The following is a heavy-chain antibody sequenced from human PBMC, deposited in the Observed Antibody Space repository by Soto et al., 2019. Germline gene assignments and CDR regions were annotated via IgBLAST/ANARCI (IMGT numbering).Heavy chain of an antibody. CDR3: ARVAQQLVRGWWFDP. CDR2: INAGNGNT. Sequence: ASVKVSCKASGYTFTSYAMHWVRQAPGQRLEWMGWINAGNGNTKYSQKFQGRVTITRDTSASTAYMELSSLRSEDTAVYYCARVAQQLVRGWWFDPWGQGTLVTGSS. CDR1: GYTFTSYA. V-gene: IGHV1-3*01. J-gene: IGHJ5*02. D-gene: IGHD6-13*01.